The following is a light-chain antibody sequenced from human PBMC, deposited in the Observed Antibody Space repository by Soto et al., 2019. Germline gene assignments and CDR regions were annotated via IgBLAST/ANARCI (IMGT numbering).Light chain of an antibody. V-gene: IGLV2-14*01. J-gene: IGLJ1*01. CDR2: EVN. Sequence: QSALTQPASVSGSPRQSITISCTGASSDVGGYTYVSWYQQHPGKAPKLMIYEVNNRPSGVSNRFSGSKSGNTASLTISGLQAEDEADYYCSSYTSSSTVYVFGTGTKVTVL. CDR3: SSYTSSSTVYV. CDR1: SSDVGGYTY.